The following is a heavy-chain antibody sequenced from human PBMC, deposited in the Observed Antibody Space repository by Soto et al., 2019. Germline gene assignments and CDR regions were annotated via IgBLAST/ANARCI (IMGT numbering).Heavy chain of an antibody. J-gene: IGHJ6*02. CDR3: ARRKRQQLVRSYYYYYGMDV. D-gene: IGHD6-13*01. CDR1: GFTFSSYG. V-gene: IGHV3-33*01. Sequence: GGSLRLSCAASGFTFSSYGMHWVRQAPGKGLEWVAVIWYDGSNKYYADSVKGRFTISRDNSKNTLYLQMNSLRAEDTAQYYCARRKRQQLVRSYYYYYGMDVWGQGTTVTVSS. CDR2: IWYDGSNK.